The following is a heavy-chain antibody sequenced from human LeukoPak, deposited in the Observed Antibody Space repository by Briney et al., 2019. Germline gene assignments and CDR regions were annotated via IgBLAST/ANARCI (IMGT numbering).Heavy chain of an antibody. CDR1: GFTFSSYA. J-gene: IGHJ4*02. V-gene: IGHV3-7*03. Sequence: GRSLRLSCAASGFTFSSYAMTWVRQAPGKGLEWVANIKQDGSEKQYVDSVKGRFAISRDNAKRSLYLQINTLRAEDTAVYYCVRGPHIAATSYWGQGTLVTVSS. CDR2: IKQDGSEK. CDR3: VRGPHIAATSY. D-gene: IGHD6-25*01.